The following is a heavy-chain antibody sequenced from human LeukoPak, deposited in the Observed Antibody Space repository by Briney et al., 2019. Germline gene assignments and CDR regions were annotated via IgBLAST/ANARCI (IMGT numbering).Heavy chain of an antibody. Sequence: GGSLRLSCAASGFTFSDYSMNWVRQAPGKGLEWVSSITSSGTYIYYTDSVKGRFTISRDNAKNSLYLQMNSLRAEDTAVYYCARGAATGTSVGGNFDYWGQGTLVTVSS. CDR2: ITSSGTYI. J-gene: IGHJ4*02. D-gene: IGHD6-13*01. CDR3: ARGAATGTSVGGNFDY. CDR1: GFTFSDYS. V-gene: IGHV3-21*01.